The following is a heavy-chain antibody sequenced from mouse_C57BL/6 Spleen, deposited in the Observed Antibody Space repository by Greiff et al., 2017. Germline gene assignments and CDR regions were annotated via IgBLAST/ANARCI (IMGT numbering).Heavy chain of an antibody. CDR2: FDPSDSYT. CDR3: ARGSHGYYFDY. Sequence: VQLQQPGAELVMPGASVKLSCKASGYTFTSYWMHWVKQRPGQGLEWIGEFDPSDSYTNYNQKFKGKSTFTVDKTSSTAYMQLSSLTSEDSAVYYCARGSHGYYFDYWGQGTTLTVSS. CDR1: GYTFTSYW. V-gene: IGHV1-69*01. D-gene: IGHD6-1*01. J-gene: IGHJ2*01.